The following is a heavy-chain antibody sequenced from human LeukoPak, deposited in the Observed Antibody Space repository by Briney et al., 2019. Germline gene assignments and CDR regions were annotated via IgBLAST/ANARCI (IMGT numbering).Heavy chain of an antibody. D-gene: IGHD6-13*01. CDR2: INGGGGNT. J-gene: IGHJ4*02. V-gene: IGHV3-23*01. Sequence: GSLRLSCAASGFTFSNYAMSWVRQAPGKGLEWVSTINGGGGNTYYADSVKGRFTISRDNSKNTPYLQMNSLRAEDTAVYYCAKRQQLETMNFDYWGQGTLVTVSS. CDR1: GFTFSNYA. CDR3: AKRQQLETMNFDY.